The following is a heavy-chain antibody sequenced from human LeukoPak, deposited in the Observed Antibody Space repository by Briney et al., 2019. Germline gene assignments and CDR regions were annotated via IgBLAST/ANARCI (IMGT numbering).Heavy chain of an antibody. CDR1: GFTFSNYW. CDR2: TSSSSSTI. D-gene: IGHD4-23*01. Sequence: GGSLRLSCAASGFTFSNYWMGWVRQAPGKGLEWVSYTSSSSSTIYYADSVKSRFTISRDNAKNSLYLQMNSLRAEDTAVYYCARLPTVVTPGNWYFDLWGRGTLVTVSS. V-gene: IGHV3-48*04. CDR3: ARLPTVVTPGNWYFDL. J-gene: IGHJ2*01.